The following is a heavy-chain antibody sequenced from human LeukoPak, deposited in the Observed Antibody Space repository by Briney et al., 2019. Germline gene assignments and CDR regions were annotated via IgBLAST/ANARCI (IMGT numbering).Heavy chain of an antibody. CDR1: GFTFSSYG. J-gene: IGHJ4*02. V-gene: IGHV3-30*02. CDR3: ARDISPWATIVDGGSK. D-gene: IGHD5-12*01. CDR2: IRYDGSNK. Sequence: PGGSLRLSCAASGFTFSSYGMHWVRQAPGKGLEWVAFIRYDGSNKYYADSVKGRFTISRDNSKNTLYLQMNSLRAEDTAVYYCARDISPWATIVDGGSKWGQGTLVTVSS.